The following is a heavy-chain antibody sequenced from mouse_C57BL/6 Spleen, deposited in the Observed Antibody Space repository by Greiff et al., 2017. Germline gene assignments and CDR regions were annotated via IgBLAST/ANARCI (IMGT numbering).Heavy chain of an antibody. V-gene: IGHV1-9*01. CDR1: GYTFTGYW. CDR2: ILPGSGST. J-gene: IGHJ4*01. Sequence: VQLQQSGAELMTPGASVKLSCKATGYTFTGYWIEWVKQRPGHGLEWIGEILPGSGSTDYNEKFKDKATFTADTASNTAYMQLSRLTTEDSAIDYSARTRLRNYDVDYWGQGTSLTVSS. D-gene: IGHD1-1*01. CDR3: ARTRLRNYDVDY.